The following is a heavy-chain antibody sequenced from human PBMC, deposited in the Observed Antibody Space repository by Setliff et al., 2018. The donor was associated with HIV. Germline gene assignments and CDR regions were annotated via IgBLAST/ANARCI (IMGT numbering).Heavy chain of an antibody. CDR3: ARGRHCMDGRCYPHYYYYYHYMDV. J-gene: IGHJ6*03. V-gene: IGHV4-31*03. D-gene: IGHD2-15*01. CDR2: IYSSGTK. Sequence: SETLSLTCTFSGVTSGDYYWTWIRQHPVKGLEWIGYIYSSGTKYYNPSLKSRHAISLDTSKNQFSLNLKSVTAADAAVYYCARGRHCMDGRCYPHYYYYYHYMDVWAKGTTVTVSS. CDR1: GVTSGDYY.